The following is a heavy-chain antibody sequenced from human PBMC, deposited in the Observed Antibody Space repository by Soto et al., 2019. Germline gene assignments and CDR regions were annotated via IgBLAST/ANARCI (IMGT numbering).Heavy chain of an antibody. CDR3: SKDPHSPLAARLYYFDY. V-gene: IGHV3-23*01. J-gene: IGHJ4*02. CDR2: ISGSDGRT. D-gene: IGHD6-25*01. Sequence: EVQLLESGGGVVHPGGSLRLSCAASGFMFKKYAMSWVRQAPGTGLEWVAGISGSDGRTSYTESVKGRLTISRDNSKSTLHLQMNGLSTEDTAMSYCSKDPHSPLAARLYYFDYWGQGTLVTVSS. CDR1: GFMFKKYA.